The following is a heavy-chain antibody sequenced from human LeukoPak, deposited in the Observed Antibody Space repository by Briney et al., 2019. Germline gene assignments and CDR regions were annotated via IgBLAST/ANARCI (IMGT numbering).Heavy chain of an antibody. V-gene: IGHV1-2*06. Sequence: ASVKVSCKASGYTFTGYYMHWVRQAPGQGLEWMGRINPNSGGTNYAQKFQGRVTMTRDTSISTAYMALSRLRSDDTAVYYCASGEIAAAGRDYYYYYMDVWGKGTTVTVSS. CDR2: INPNSGGT. CDR1: GYTFTGYY. D-gene: IGHD6-13*01. CDR3: ASGEIAAAGRDYYYYYMDV. J-gene: IGHJ6*03.